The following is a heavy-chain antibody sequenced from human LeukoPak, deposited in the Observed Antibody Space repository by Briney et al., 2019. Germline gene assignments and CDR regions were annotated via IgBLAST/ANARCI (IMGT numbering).Heavy chain of an antibody. D-gene: IGHD6-13*01. CDR3: ARVRYSSSWYKEGFDP. Sequence: ASVKVSCKASGYTFTSYGISWVRQAPGQGLEWMGWISAYNGNTNYAQKLQGRVTMTTDTSTSTAYVELRSLGSDDTAVYYCARVRYSSSWYKEGFDPWGQGTLVTVSS. CDR2: ISAYNGNT. V-gene: IGHV1-18*01. CDR1: GYTFTSYG. J-gene: IGHJ5*02.